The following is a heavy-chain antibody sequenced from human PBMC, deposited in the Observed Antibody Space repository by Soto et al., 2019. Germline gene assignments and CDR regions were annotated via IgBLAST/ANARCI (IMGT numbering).Heavy chain of an antibody. J-gene: IGHJ4*02. Sequence: QVQLVESGGGVVQPGRSLRLSCAASGFTFSSYAMHWVRQAPGKGLEWVAVISYDGSNKYYADSVKGRFTISRDNSKNTLYLQMNSLRAEDTAVYYCAREVTIFGVVSPFDYWGQGTLVTVSS. CDR2: ISYDGSNK. V-gene: IGHV3-30-3*01. D-gene: IGHD3-3*01. CDR1: GFTFSSYA. CDR3: AREVTIFGVVSPFDY.